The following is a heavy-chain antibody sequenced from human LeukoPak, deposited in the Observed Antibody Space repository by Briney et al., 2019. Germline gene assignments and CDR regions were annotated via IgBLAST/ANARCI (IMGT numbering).Heavy chain of an antibody. J-gene: IGHJ3*02. CDR3: ARGGSVVPAADTDAFDI. CDR1: GGSISGYY. Sequence: SETLSLTCTVSGGSISGYYWSWIRQPPGKGLEWIGYIYYSGSTNYNPSLKSRVTISVDTSKNQFSLKLSSVTAADTAVYYCARGGSVVPAADTDAFDIWGQGTMVTVSS. CDR2: IYYSGST. D-gene: IGHD2-2*01. V-gene: IGHV4-59*01.